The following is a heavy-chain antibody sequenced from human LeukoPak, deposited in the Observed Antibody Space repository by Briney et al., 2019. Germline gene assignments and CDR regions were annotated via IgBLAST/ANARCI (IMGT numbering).Heavy chain of an antibody. J-gene: IGHJ4*02. CDR2: IYYSGST. Sequence: SGTLSLTCTVSGGSISSSSYYWGWIRQPPGKGLEWIGSIYYSGSTYYNPSLKSRVTISVDTSQNHFSLRLSSVTAADTAVYYCARRLRRTHYFDSWGQGTLVTVSS. CDR3: ARRLRRTHYFDS. V-gene: IGHV4-39*02. CDR1: GGSISSSSYY. D-gene: IGHD1/OR15-1a*01.